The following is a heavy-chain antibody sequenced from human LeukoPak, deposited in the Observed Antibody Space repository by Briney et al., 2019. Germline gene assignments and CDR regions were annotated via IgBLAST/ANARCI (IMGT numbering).Heavy chain of an antibody. CDR1: GGSFSGYY. CDR2: INHSGST. V-gene: IGHV4-34*01. D-gene: IGHD3-16*01. Sequence: SETLSLTCAVYGGSFSGYYWSWIRQPPGKGLEWIGEINHSGSTNYNPSLKSRVTISVDTSKNQFSLKLSSVTAADTAVYYCARGGYYDYVWGSYTRDNHFDYWGQGTLVTVSS. J-gene: IGHJ4*02. CDR3: ARGGYYDYVWGSYTRDNHFDY.